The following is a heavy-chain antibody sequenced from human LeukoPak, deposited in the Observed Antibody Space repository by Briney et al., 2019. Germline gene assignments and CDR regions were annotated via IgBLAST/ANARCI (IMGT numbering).Heavy chain of an antibody. CDR3: ARDQHDSSGYYTDY. J-gene: IGHJ4*02. Sequence: GRSLRLSCAASGFTFSSYAMHWVRQAPGKGLEWVALISYDGSNKYYADSVKGRFTISRDNSKNTLYLQMNSLRAEDTAVYYCARDQHDSSGYYTDYWGQGTLVTVSS. D-gene: IGHD3-22*01. CDR1: GFTFSSYA. CDR2: ISYDGSNK. V-gene: IGHV3-30-3*01.